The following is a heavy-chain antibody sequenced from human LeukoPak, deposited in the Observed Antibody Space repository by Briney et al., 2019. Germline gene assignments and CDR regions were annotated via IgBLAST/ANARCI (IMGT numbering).Heavy chain of an antibody. CDR2: IKSKTDGGTT. J-gene: IGHJ4*02. CDR1: GFTFSNAW. Sequence: PGGSLTLSCAASGFTFSNAWMSWVRQAPGKGLEWDGRIKSKTDGGTTDYAAPVKGRFTISRDDSKNTLYLQMNSLKTEDTAVYYCTTGYDLNYWGQGTLVTVSS. D-gene: IGHD5-12*01. V-gene: IGHV3-15*01. CDR3: TTGYDLNY.